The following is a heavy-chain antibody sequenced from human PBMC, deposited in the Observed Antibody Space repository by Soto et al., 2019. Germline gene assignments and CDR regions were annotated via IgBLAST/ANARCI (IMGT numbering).Heavy chain of an antibody. J-gene: IGHJ6*02. CDR2: IYPRDSKI. CDR1: GYSFTNYY. D-gene: IGHD7-27*01. CDR3: ARHLGTEDYYYGMDV. Sequence: GESLKISFEGSGYSFTNYYIAWVRQMPGKGLEWMGIIYPRDSKIRYSPSLQGQVTFSADKSLSTAYLQWSSLKASDTAKYYCARHLGTEDYYYGMDVWGQGTTVTVSS. V-gene: IGHV5-51*01.